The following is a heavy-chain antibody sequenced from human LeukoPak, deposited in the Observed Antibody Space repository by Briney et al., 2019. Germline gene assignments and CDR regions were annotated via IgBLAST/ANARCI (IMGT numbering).Heavy chain of an antibody. V-gene: IGHV1-2*02. D-gene: IGHD6-25*01. CDR1: GYTFTGYY. Sequence: ASVKVSCKASGYTFTGYYMHWVRQAPGQGLEWMGWINPNSGGTNYAQKFQGRVTMTRDASISTAYMELRRLRSDDTAVYYCARNEKTPQRLATLYYYCYMDVWGKGTTVTVSS. CDR2: INPNSGGT. CDR3: ARNEKTPQRLATLYYYCYMDV. J-gene: IGHJ6*03.